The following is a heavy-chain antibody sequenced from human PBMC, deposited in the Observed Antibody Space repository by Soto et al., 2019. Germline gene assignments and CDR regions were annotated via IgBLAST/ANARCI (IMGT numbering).Heavy chain of an antibody. CDR2: ISNRGDT. CDR3: AREPRYCRGGSCSITGDAFDI. J-gene: IGHJ3*02. V-gene: IGHV3-66*01. D-gene: IGHD2-15*01. CDR1: GFIVSDTY. Sequence: LRLSCAASGFIVSDTYMNWVRQAPGKGLEWVSVISNRGDTYYADSVKGRFSLSRDISTNTLHLQMNSLSAEDTAVYYCAREPRYCRGGSCSITGDAFDIWGQGTMVTVSS.